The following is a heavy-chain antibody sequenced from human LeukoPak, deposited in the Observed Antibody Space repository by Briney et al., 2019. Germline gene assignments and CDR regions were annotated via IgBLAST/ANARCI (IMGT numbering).Heavy chain of an antibody. CDR3: AKAKTYYYGSGSYRYFDY. J-gene: IGHJ4*02. CDR2: ISWNSGSI. V-gene: IGHV3-9*01. CDR1: GFTFDDYA. D-gene: IGHD3-10*01. Sequence: PGRSLRLSCVASGFTFDDYAMHWVRQAPGKGLEWVSGISWNSGSIGYADPVKGRFTISRDNAKNSLYLQMNSLRAEDTALYYCAKAKTYYYGSGSYRYFDYWGQGTLVTVSS.